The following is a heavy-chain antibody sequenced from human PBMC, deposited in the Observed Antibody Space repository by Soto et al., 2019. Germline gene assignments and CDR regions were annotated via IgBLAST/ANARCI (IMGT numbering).Heavy chain of an antibody. J-gene: IGHJ4*02. V-gene: IGHV3-11*06. D-gene: IGHD1-1*01. CDR1: GFTFSDHY. CDR3: VRSGDNYNLLDY. CDR2: SSNSGSFT. Sequence: QVQLVESGGDLVKPGGSLRLSCAASGFTFSDHYMSWIRQAPGKGLEWIGYSSNSGSFTRYADSVKVRFSISRDNAKNSLYLQINSLRGDDTAIYYCVRSGDNYNLLDYWGQGTPVTVSS.